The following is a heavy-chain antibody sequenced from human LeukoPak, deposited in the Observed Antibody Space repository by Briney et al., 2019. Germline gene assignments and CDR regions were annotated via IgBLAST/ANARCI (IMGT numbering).Heavy chain of an antibody. D-gene: IGHD3-10*01. CDR2: MNPNSGNT. CDR3: ARVRITMVRGVIISNPVNDAFDI. CDR1: GYTFTSYD. J-gene: IGHJ3*02. V-gene: IGHV1-8*01. Sequence: GASVKVSCKASGYTFTSYDINWVRQATGQGLEWMGWMNPNSGNTGYAQKFQGRVAMTRNTSITTAYMELSSLRSDDTAVYYCARVRITMVRGVIISNPVNDAFDIWGQGTMVTVSS.